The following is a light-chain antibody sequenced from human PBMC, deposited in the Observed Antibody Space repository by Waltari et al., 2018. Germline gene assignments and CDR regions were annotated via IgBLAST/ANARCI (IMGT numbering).Light chain of an antibody. CDR1: RLRDSY. Sequence: SSELTQDPAVSVAVGQTVRITCQGARLRDSYASWYQQKEGQAPVLVIHGENKRPSGIPDRFSGSSSGNTASLTITGAQAGDEADYYCNSRDRSGDVVFGAGTKLTV. CDR2: GEN. J-gene: IGLJ2*01. CDR3: NSRDRSGDVV. V-gene: IGLV3-19*01.